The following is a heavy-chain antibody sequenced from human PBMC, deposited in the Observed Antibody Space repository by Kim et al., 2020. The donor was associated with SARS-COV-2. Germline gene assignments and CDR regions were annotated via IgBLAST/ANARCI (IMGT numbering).Heavy chain of an antibody. CDR3: ASPFDSRDSSGYYYYYYGM. V-gene: IGHV1-69*04. J-gene: IGHJ6*01. CDR2: IIPILGIA. D-gene: IGHD3-22*01. Sequence: SVKVSCKASGGTFSSYAISWVRQAPGQGLEWMGRIIPILGIANYAQKFQGRVTITADKSTSTAYMELSSLRSEDTAVYYCASPFDSRDSSGYYYYYYGM. CDR1: GGTFSSYA.